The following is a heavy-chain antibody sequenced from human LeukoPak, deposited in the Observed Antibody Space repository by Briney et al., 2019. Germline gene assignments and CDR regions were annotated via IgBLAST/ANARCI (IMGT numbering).Heavy chain of an antibody. J-gene: IGHJ6*03. CDR2: IYTSGST. CDR3: AREFGAYYYDSSAPEGYYYYYMDV. V-gene: IGHV4-4*07. CDR1: GGSISSYY. Sequence: PSETLSLTCTVSGGSISSYYWSWIRQPAGKGLEWIGRIYTSGSTNYNPSLKSRVTISVDKSKNQFSLKLSSVTAAATAVYYCAREFGAYYYDSSAPEGYYYYYMDVWGKGTTVTVSS. D-gene: IGHD3-22*01.